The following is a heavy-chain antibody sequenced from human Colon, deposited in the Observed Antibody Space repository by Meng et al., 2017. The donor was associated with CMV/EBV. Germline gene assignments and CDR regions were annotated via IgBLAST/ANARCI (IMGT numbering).Heavy chain of an antibody. D-gene: IGHD3-10*01. Sequence: SGGSLGSFTVSWMRQAPGQGLEWMGGITPIFRTANYAQKFQGRVTITTDESASTVFMELGSLRSEDTAIYYCARQIVMVRGVNYFDYWGQGTLVTVSS. CDR3: ARQIVMVRGVNYFDY. CDR1: GGSLGSFT. V-gene: IGHV1-69*05. J-gene: IGHJ4*02. CDR2: ITPIFRTA.